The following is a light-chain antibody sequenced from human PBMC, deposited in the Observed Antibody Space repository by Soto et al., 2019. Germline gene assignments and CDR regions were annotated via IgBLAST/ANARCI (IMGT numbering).Light chain of an antibody. Sequence: TTESPPTWSACPEDRAIRSGRASQSVSSNLAWYQQKPGQAPRLLIYGASIRATGIPARFSGSGSGTEFTLTISSLQPDDFATYYCQQYNCYSPTFGQGTKVDI. CDR3: QQYNCYSPT. J-gene: IGKJ1*01. V-gene: IGKV3-15*01. CDR1: QSVSSN. CDR2: GAS.